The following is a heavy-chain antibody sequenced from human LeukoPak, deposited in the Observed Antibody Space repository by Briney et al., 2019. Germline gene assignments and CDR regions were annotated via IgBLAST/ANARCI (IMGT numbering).Heavy chain of an antibody. J-gene: IGHJ4*02. D-gene: IGHD6-13*01. V-gene: IGHV3-48*03. Sequence: GGSLRLSCAASGFTFSSYEMNWVRQAPGKGLEWVSYISSSGSSKYYADSVKGRFTISRDNAKNSLYLQMNSLRAEDTAVYYCARDSAAAAGKGFDYWGQGTLVTVSS. CDR1: GFTFSSYE. CDR2: ISSSGSSK. CDR3: ARDSAAAAGKGFDY.